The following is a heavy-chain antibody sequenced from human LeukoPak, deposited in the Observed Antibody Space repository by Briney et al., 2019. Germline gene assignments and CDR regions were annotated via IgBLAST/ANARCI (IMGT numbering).Heavy chain of an antibody. CDR1: GYIFTGYY. CDR3: ARDDNGDTAFDY. CDR2: INPNSGGT. J-gene: IGHJ4*02. D-gene: IGHD5-18*01. V-gene: IGHV1-2*02. Sequence: ASVKVSCKASGYIFTGYYMHWVRQAPGQGLERMGWINPNSGGTNYAQKFQGRVTMTRDTSISTAYMELSRLRSDDTAVYYCARDDNGDTAFDYWGQGTLVTVSS.